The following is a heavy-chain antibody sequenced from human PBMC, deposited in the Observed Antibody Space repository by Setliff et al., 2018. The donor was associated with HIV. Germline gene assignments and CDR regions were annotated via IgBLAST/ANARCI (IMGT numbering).Heavy chain of an antibody. J-gene: IGHJ6*03. D-gene: IGHD3-10*01. V-gene: IGHV4-61*09. CDR3: ARATFGSTSSGINYYMDV. CDR1: GGSISRGDYY. CDR2: IYTSG. Sequence: PSETLSLTCTVSGGSISRGDYYWNWIRQPAGKGLEWIGHIYTSGSTSGTTNSNPSLKSRVTISVNTSKNQFSLKLSSVTAADTALYFCARATFGSTSSGINYYMDVWGKGTTVTVSS.